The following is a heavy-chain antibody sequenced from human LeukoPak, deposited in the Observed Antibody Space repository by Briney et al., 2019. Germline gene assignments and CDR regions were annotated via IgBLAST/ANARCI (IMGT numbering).Heavy chain of an antibody. CDR3: ATVGVYGSGSYYLNWFDP. V-gene: IGHV1-24*01. J-gene: IGHJ5*02. Sequence: ASVKVSCKVSGYTLTELSMHWVRQAPGRGLEWMGGFDPEDGETIYAQKFQGRVTMTEDTSTDTAYMELSSLRSEDTAVYYCATVGVYGSGSYYLNWFDPWGQGTLVTVSS. D-gene: IGHD3-10*01. CDR1: GYTLTELS. CDR2: FDPEDGET.